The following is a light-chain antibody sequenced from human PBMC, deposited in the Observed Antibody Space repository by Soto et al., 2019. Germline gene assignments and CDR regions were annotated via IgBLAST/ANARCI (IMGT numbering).Light chain of an antibody. CDR2: GNS. CDR3: QSYDSSLSGLVV. V-gene: IGLV1-40*01. CDR1: SSNIGAGYD. J-gene: IGLJ2*01. Sequence: QAVVTKPPSVSGAPGQRVTISCTGSSSNIGAGYDVHWYQQLPGTAPKLLIYGNSNRPSGVPDRFSGSKSGTSASLAITGLQAEDEADYYCQSYDSSLSGLVVFGGGTKVTVL.